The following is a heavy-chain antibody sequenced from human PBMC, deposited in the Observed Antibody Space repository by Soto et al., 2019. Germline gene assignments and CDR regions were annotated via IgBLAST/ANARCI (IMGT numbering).Heavy chain of an antibody. Sequence: EVQLEESGGGLVQPGGSLRLSCAASGFSFSSYWMSWVRQAPGKGLEWVADIKQDGSEKYYVDSVKGRFTISRDNAKNSLYLQMNSLRAEDTAVYYCAREVVVVAATFFYYYYGMDVWGQGTTVTVSS. CDR2: IKQDGSEK. J-gene: IGHJ6*02. D-gene: IGHD2-15*01. V-gene: IGHV3-7*01. CDR3: AREVVVVAATFFYYYYGMDV. CDR1: GFSFSSYW.